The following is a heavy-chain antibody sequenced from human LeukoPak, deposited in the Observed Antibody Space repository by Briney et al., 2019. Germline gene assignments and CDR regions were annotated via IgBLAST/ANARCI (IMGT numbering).Heavy chain of an antibody. CDR1: GFTFSSYG. J-gene: IGHJ4*02. CDR2: IWYDGSNK. D-gene: IGHD2-2*01. V-gene: IGHV3-33*01. CDR3: ARDLLGYCSSTSCPNSGFPDY. Sequence: GRSLRLSCAASGFTFSSYGMHWVRQAPGKGLEWVAVIWYDGSNKYYADSVKGRFTISRDNSKNRLYLQMNSLRAEDTAVYYCARDLLGYCSSTSCPNSGFPDYWGQGTLVTVSS.